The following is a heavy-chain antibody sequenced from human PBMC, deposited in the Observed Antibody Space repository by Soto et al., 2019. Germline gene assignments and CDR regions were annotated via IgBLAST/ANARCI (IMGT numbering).Heavy chain of an antibody. V-gene: IGHV3-74*01. J-gene: IGHJ4*02. Sequence: EVQLVESGGGLVQPGGSLRLSCAASGFTFSSYWMHWVRQVPGEGLVWVSRINTDGSERNYADSVKGRFTVSRDNAKNTQYLQMNSLRVEDTAVYYCVRDGEGYWGQGTLVTVSS. CDR3: VRDGEGY. CDR2: INTDGSER. CDR1: GFTFSSYW. D-gene: IGHD2-15*01.